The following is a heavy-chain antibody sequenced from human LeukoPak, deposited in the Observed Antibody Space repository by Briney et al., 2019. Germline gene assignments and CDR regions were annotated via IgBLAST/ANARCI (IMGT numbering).Heavy chain of an antibody. Sequence: PSETLSLTCTVSGGSISTYYWSWIRQPLGKGLEWIGYIYYRGSANYNPSLKSRVTISVDTSKNQFSLKLSSVTAADTAVYYCARHAGDRDFDYWGQGTLVTVSS. D-gene: IGHD7-27*01. CDR2: IYYRGSA. CDR1: GGSISTYY. CDR3: ARHAGDRDFDY. V-gene: IGHV4-59*08. J-gene: IGHJ4*02.